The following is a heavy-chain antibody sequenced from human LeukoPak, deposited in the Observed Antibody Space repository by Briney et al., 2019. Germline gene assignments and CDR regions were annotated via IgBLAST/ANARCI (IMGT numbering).Heavy chain of an antibody. CDR3: ARRLTQYDCFDP. D-gene: IGHD2-2*01. CDR2: TYYRSTWYN. V-gene: IGHV6-1*01. CDR1: GDSVSSNSVT. Sequence: SQTLSLTCAISGDSVSSNSVTWNWIRQSPLRGLEWLGRTYYRSTWYNDYAVSVRGRITVNPDTSKNQLSLHLNSVTPEDTAVYYCARRLTQYDCFDPWGQGILVTVSS. J-gene: IGHJ5*02.